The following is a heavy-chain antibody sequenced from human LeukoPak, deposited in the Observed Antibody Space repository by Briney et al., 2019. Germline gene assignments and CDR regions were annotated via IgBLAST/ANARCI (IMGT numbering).Heavy chain of an antibody. J-gene: IGHJ4*02. V-gene: IGHV3-33*01. CDR3: ARGKYDSSGYYIWAPAN. D-gene: IGHD3-22*01. Sequence: GRSLRLSCSASGFTFSDYGIHWVRQAPGKGLEWMAVVWPDGSKTYFADSVKGRFTISRDNSKNTLYLQMNSLRAEDTAVYYCARGKYDSSGYYIWAPANWGQGTLVTVSS. CDR1: GFTFSDYG. CDR2: VWPDGSKT.